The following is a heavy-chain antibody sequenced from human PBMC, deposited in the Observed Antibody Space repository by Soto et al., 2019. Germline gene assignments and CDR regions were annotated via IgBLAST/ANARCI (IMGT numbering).Heavy chain of an antibody. CDR1: GFTFSSYT. CDR2: ISGSGGST. J-gene: IGHJ6*02. Sequence: EVQLLESGGGLVQPGGSLRLSCAASGFTFSSYTMSLVRQAPGKGLEWVSVISGSGGSTYYVDSVKGRFTISRNNFENTLYLQMNRLRVEDTAVYYCAKRGEDYCSATRCDLAFYYYGVDVWGQGTTVTVSS. D-gene: IGHD2-2*01. CDR3: AKRGEDYCSATRCDLAFYYYGVDV. V-gene: IGHV3-23*01.